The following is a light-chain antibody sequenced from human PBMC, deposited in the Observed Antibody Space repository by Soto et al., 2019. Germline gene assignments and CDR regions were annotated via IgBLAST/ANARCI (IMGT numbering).Light chain of an antibody. J-gene: IGLJ3*02. Sequence: SYELTQPPSVSVAPGQTARIPCGGDSIGGKSVHWYQQKPGQAPVLVVHDDTDRPSGIPERISGSNAGNTATLSISRVEAGDEADYYCQVWDSRSDHPVFGGGTKVTVL. CDR3: QVWDSRSDHPV. CDR2: DDT. V-gene: IGLV3-21*02. CDR1: SIGGKS.